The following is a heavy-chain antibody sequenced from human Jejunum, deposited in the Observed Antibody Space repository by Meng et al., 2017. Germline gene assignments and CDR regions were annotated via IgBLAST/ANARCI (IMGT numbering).Heavy chain of an antibody. Sequence: VQLQDSGPGLVRPPETLSLTCTISGGSVNSGSYYWSWIRQPPGKGLEWIGYMYFSGSTNYNASLKSQVTISVDTSKKQFSLKLTSVTAADTAVYYCARGHFDKYFDSWGQGTLVTVSS. D-gene: IGHD3-22*01. CDR3: ARGHFDKYFDS. V-gene: IGHV4-61*01. CDR2: MYFSGST. J-gene: IGHJ4*02. CDR1: GGSVNSGSYY.